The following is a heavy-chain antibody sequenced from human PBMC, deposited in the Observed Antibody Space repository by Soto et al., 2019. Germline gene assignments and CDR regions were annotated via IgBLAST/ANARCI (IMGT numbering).Heavy chain of an antibody. D-gene: IGHD3-10*01. CDR1: GYTFTSYA. Sequence: QVQLVQSGAEEKKPGASVKVSCKASGYTFTSYAMHWVRQAPGQRLEWMGWINAGNGNTKYSQKFQGRVTITRDTSASTAYMELSSLRSEDTAVYYCARDRKWFGAYYYYYYGMDVWGQGTTVTVSS. V-gene: IGHV1-3*05. CDR2: INAGNGNT. CDR3: ARDRKWFGAYYYYYYGMDV. J-gene: IGHJ6*02.